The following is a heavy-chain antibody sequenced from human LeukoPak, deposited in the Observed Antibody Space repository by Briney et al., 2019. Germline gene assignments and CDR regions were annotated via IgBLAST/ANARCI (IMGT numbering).Heavy chain of an antibody. Sequence: PGGSLRLSCAASGFTFSSYGMHWVRQAPGKGLEWVAFIRYDGSNKYYADSVKGRFTISRDNSKNTLYLQMNSLRAEDTAVYYCAKDFFRRATVTYNWFDPWGQGTLVTVSS. CDR1: GFTFSSYG. CDR3: AKDFFRRATVTYNWFDP. J-gene: IGHJ5*02. V-gene: IGHV3-30*02. D-gene: IGHD4-11*01. CDR2: IRYDGSNK.